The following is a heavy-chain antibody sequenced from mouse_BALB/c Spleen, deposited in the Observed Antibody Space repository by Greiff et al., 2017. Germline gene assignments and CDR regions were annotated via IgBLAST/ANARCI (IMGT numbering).Heavy chain of an antibody. D-gene: IGHD1-1*01. CDR1: GFTFSSYG. CDR2: ISSGGSYT. Sequence: EVKLMESGGDLVKPGGSLKLSCAASGFTFSSYGMSWVRQTPDKRLEWVATISSGGSYTYYPDSVKGRFTISRDNAKNTLYLQMSSLKSENTAMYYCARRSTTVVAPMDYWGQGTSVTVSA. CDR3: ARRSTTVVAPMDY. J-gene: IGHJ4*01. V-gene: IGHV5-6*02.